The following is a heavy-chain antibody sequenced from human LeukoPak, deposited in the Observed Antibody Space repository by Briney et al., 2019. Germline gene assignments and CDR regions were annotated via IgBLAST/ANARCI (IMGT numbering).Heavy chain of an antibody. CDR1: GFTFGDYA. J-gene: IGHJ4*02. V-gene: IGHV3-49*03. CDR2: IRSKAYGGTT. CDR3: TRDPVDSYDSSGYLDH. D-gene: IGHD3-22*01. Sequence: TGGSLRLSCTASGFTFGDYAMSWFRQAPGKGLEWVGFIRSKAYGGTTEYAASVKGRFTISRDDSKSIAYLQMNSLKTEDTGVYYCTRDPVDSYDSSGYLDHWGQGTRVTVSS.